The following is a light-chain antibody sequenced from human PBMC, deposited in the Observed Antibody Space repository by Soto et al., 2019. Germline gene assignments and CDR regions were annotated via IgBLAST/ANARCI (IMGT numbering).Light chain of an antibody. Sequence: DIQMTQSPSSVSAAVGERVTITCRASQVMSSWLAWYQQKPGKAPKLLIFAASTLQSGVPSRFSGSGSRTDFTLTITSLQPEDIAVYYCQQRSNWRWTFGQGTKVDIK. V-gene: IGKV1D-12*01. CDR2: AAS. CDR1: QVMSSW. J-gene: IGKJ1*01. CDR3: QQRSNWRWT.